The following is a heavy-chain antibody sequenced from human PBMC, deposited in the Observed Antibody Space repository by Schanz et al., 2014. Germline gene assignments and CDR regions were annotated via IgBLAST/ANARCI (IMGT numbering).Heavy chain of an antibody. CDR1: GGSVSSGRYY. D-gene: IGHD3-10*01. CDR2: VLYSGST. V-gene: IGHV4-31*01. Sequence: QVQLQESGPGLVKPSQTLSLSCTVSGGSVSSGRYYWSWIRQFPGKGLELIGYVLYSGSTHYNPSLKSLVSISVDTSKNQFSLKLSSVTAADTAIYYCARDGNYYGSRNYYKTPYYFDYWGQGTLVTVSS. CDR3: ARDGNYYGSRNYYKTPYYFDY. J-gene: IGHJ4*02.